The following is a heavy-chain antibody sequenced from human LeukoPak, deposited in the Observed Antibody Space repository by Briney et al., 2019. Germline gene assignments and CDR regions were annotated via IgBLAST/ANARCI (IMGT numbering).Heavy chain of an antibody. Sequence: ASVKVSCKVSGYTLTELSMHWVRQAPGKGLEWMGGFDPEDGETIYAQKFQGRVTMTEDTSTDTAYMELSSLRSEDTAVYYCATGMAAAGTYYYYMDVWGKGTTVTISS. CDR3: ATGMAAAGTYYYYMDV. CDR1: GYTLTELS. D-gene: IGHD6-13*01. CDR2: FDPEDGET. V-gene: IGHV1-24*01. J-gene: IGHJ6*03.